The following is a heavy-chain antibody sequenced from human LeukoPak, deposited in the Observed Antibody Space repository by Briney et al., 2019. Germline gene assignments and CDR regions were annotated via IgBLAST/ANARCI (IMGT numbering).Heavy chain of an antibody. CDR1: RFPFSSYT. Sequence: GGSLRLSGAASRFPFSSYTMNWVRRAPGKGLEWVSSISSSSSYIYYADSVKGRFTISRDNAKNSLYLQMNSLRAEDTAVYYCARDSGSGRPYYFDSWGQGTLVTVSS. V-gene: IGHV3-21*01. CDR3: ARDSGSGRPYYFDS. J-gene: IGHJ4*02. CDR2: ISSSSSYI. D-gene: IGHD3-10*01.